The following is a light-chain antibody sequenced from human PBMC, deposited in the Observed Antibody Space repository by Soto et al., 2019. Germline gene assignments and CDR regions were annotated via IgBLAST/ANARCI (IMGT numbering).Light chain of an antibody. CDR2: GAS. J-gene: IGKJ2*01. CDR3: QQYGVSPFT. V-gene: IGKV3-20*01. CDR1: QSVYINS. Sequence: EVALKQSPGTLYLSPGESATLSCRASQSVYINSLAWYQHKRGRDPRLLIYGASTRATAVPDRFTGSGSGTDFALTISSLEPEDAAVYYCQQYGVSPFTFGPGTNLDIK.